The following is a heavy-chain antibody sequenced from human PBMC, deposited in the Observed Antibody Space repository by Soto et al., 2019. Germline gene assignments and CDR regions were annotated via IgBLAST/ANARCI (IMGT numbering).Heavy chain of an antibody. CDR3: VRGWGYDTSDYYYAY. D-gene: IGHD3-22*01. J-gene: IGHJ4*02. CDR1: GGTFSHNA. V-gene: IGHV1-69*01. CDR2: SIPIFGTA. Sequence: QVQLVQSGSEVKKPGSSVKVSCKASGGTFSHNAISWVRQAPGQGLEWMGGSIPIFGTANYAQKFKGRVTIAADESTTTAYMELSSLRSEDTAVYYCVRGWGYDTSDYYYAYWGQGTLVTVSS.